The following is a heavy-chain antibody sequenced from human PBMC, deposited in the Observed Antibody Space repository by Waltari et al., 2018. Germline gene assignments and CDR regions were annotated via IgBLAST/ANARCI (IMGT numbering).Heavy chain of an antibody. CDR3: ARAGYSSGWYRVDAFDI. Sequence: GSTYYNPSLKSRVTISVDTSKNQFSLKLSSVTAADTAVYYCARAGYSSGWYRVDAFDIWGQGTMVTVSS. J-gene: IGHJ3*02. CDR2: GST. V-gene: IGHV4-30-2*05. D-gene: IGHD6-19*01.